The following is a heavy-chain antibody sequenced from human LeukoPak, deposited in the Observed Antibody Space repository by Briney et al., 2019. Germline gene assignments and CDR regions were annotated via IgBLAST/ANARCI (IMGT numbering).Heavy chain of an antibody. CDR1: GVSISSSNSY. CDR2: IYYSGST. V-gene: IGHV4-39*07. J-gene: IGHJ4*02. Sequence: SETLSLTCTVSGVSISSSNSYWGWIRQPPGKGLEWIGSIYYSGSTYYNPSLKSRVTISVDTSKNQFSLKLSSVTAADTAVYYCASSSWYNFDYWGQGTLVTVSS. D-gene: IGHD6-13*01. CDR3: ASSSWYNFDY.